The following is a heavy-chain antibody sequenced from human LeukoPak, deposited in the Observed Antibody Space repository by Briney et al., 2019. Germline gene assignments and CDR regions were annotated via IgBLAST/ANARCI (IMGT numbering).Heavy chain of an antibody. CDR2: FNYNADS. D-gene: IGHD4-17*01. V-gene: IGHV4-59*08. J-gene: IGHJ4*02. CDR1: GASITSDY. Sequence: SETLSLTCSVSGASITSDYWSWIRQPPGKGLEHIGCFNYNADSNYNPSLKSRVTISVDTSKNHLSLQLTSVTAADTAMYYCARHRSSGDFPLDYWGQGTLVTVSS. CDR3: ARHRSSGDFPLDY.